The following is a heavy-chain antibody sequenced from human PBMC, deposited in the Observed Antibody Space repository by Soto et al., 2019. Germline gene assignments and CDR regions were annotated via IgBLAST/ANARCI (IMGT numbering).Heavy chain of an antibody. CDR1: GFTFSGYA. CDR2: ISYDGSNK. Sequence: GGSLRLSCAASGFTFSGYAMHWVRQAPGKGLEWVAVISYDGSNKYYADSVKGRFTISRDNAKNSLYLQMNSLRAEDTAVYYCARDPRYGDDDYWGQGTLVTVSS. J-gene: IGHJ4*02. D-gene: IGHD4-17*01. V-gene: IGHV3-30-3*01. CDR3: ARDPRYGDDDY.